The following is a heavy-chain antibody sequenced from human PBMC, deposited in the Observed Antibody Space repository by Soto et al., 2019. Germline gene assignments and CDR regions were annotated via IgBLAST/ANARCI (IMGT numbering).Heavy chain of an antibody. CDR1: GFTFNGYV. CDR3: ARVASDYINSVDH. V-gene: IGHV3-23*01. CDR2: IGGSGGNR. Sequence: EVQLLESGGGLVQPGGSLRLSCAASGFTFNGYVMTWVRQAAGKRLEWVSAIGGSGGNRYYAASVKGRFTISRDNSKDTVDLQMNRLRVEDTAVYYCARVASDYINSVDHWGQGILVTVSS. D-gene: IGHD4-4*01. J-gene: IGHJ4*02.